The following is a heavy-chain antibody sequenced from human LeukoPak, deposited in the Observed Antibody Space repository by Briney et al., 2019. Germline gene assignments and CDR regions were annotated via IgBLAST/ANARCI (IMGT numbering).Heavy chain of an antibody. CDR3: ARGTPMATNYYFDY. J-gene: IGHJ4*02. V-gene: IGHV4-34*01. CDR2: INHSGST. Sequence: SETLSLTCAVYGGSFSDYYWSWIRQPPGKGLEWIGEINHSGSTNYNPSLKSRVTISVDTSKNQFSLKLSSVTAADTAVYYCARGTPMATNYYFDYWGQGTLATVSS. CDR1: GGSFSDYY. D-gene: IGHD5-18*01.